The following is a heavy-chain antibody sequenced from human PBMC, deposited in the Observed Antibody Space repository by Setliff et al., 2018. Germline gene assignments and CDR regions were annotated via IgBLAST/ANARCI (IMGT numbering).Heavy chain of an antibody. CDR3: AKWCSGGSCYDY. CDR1: GFTFSSYS. Sequence: GGSLRLSCAASGFTFSSYSMNWVRQAPGKGLEWVSSITSSSSYIYYADSVKGRFTISRDNAKNTLYLQMNSLRAEDTAVYYCAKWCSGGSCYDYWGQGTLVTVSS. CDR2: ITSSSSYI. J-gene: IGHJ4*02. V-gene: IGHV3-21*04. D-gene: IGHD2-15*01.